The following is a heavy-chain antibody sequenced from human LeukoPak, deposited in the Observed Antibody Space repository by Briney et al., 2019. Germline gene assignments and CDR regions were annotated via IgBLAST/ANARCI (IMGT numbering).Heavy chain of an antibody. Sequence: GGSLRLSCAASGFTFSSYGMHWVRQAPGKGLEWVAVISYDGSNKYYADSVKGRFTISRDNSKNTLYLQMNSLRAEDTAVYYCASPTLPPSTVTTGDYWGQGTLVTVSS. D-gene: IGHD4-17*01. CDR2: ISYDGSNK. J-gene: IGHJ4*02. CDR1: GFTFSSYG. V-gene: IGHV3-30*03. CDR3: ASPTLPPSTVTTGDY.